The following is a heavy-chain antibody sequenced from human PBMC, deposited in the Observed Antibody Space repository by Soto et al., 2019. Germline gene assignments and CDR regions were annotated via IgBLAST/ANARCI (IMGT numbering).Heavy chain of an antibody. J-gene: IGHJ4*02. V-gene: IGHV3-21*01. Sequence: GGSLRLSCAASGFTFSSYNMNWVRQAPGKGLEWVSSISNSSSYIYYADSVKGRFTISRDNANNSLYLQMNSLRAEDAAMYYCPRGVEKATVRNHFDYWGQGALVTVSS. CDR3: PRGVEKATVRNHFDY. CDR1: GFTFSSYN. D-gene: IGHD4-4*01. CDR2: ISNSSSYI.